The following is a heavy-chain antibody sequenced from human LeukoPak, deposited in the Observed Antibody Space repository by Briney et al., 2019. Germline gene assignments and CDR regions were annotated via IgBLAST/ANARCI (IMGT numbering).Heavy chain of an antibody. V-gene: IGHV3-74*01. CDR2: INSDGSST. D-gene: IGHD1-26*01. Sequence: GGSLRLSCAASGFTFSGFWMHWVRQTPGKGLVGVSRINSDGSSTSYADSVKGRFTISRDNAKNTLYLQMNSLRAEDTAVYYCARDFSSGSFYGDYYFDYWGQGTLVTVSS. CDR1: GFTFSGFW. J-gene: IGHJ4*02. CDR3: ARDFSSGSFYGDYYFDY.